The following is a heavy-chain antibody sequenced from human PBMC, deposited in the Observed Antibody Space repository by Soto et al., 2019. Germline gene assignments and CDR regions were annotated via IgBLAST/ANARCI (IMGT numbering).Heavy chain of an antibody. D-gene: IGHD6-19*01. Sequence: SETLSLTCSVSGDSVTSHYLTWIRQSPEKGLEWIGDINYSGSSNYNPSLKSRVTISVDTSKNQFSLKLSSVTAADTAVYYCASSHVWEQWLVRGVLDYGMDVWGQGTTVTVSS. CDR1: GDSVTSHY. CDR2: INYSGSS. V-gene: IGHV4-59*02. J-gene: IGHJ6*02. CDR3: ASSHVWEQWLVRGVLDYGMDV.